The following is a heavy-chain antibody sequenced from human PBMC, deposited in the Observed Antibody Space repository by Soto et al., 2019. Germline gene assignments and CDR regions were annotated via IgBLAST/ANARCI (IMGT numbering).Heavy chain of an antibody. CDR2: ISYSGST. V-gene: IGHV4-30-4*01. J-gene: IGHJ4*02. Sequence: QVQLQESGPGLVKPSQTLSLTCTVSGGSISSGNYYWSWIRQPPGKGLEWIGFISYSGSTYYSTSLKSRVTIAVDTSKSQFSLNLSFVTAADTAVYYCATMGTPATGLYFFDCWGQGSLVTDSS. CDR1: GGSISSGNYY. D-gene: IGHD2-15*01. CDR3: ATMGTPATGLYFFDC.